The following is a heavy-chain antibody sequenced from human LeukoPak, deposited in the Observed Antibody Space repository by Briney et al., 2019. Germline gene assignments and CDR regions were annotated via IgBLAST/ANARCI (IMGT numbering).Heavy chain of an antibody. J-gene: IGHJ5*02. CDR1: GGSFSSSDSY. Sequence: SETLSLTCTVSGGSFSSSDSYWGWIRQPPGKGLEWVGCVYSSGTTYYSSSLYSRVTISVDTSKKQFSLRLSSVTAADTAVYYCGVAVAGTGHWFDPWGQGTLVTVSS. D-gene: IGHD6-19*01. CDR2: VYSSGTT. V-gene: IGHV4-39*01. CDR3: GVAVAGTGHWFDP.